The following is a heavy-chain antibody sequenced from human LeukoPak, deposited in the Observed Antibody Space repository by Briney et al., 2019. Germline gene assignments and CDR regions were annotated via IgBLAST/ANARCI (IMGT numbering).Heavy chain of an antibody. CDR2: IHYGGST. V-gene: IGHV4-59*08. J-gene: IGHJ2*01. D-gene: IGHD6-25*01. CDR3: ARRGQRLASYWYFDL. CDR1: GCSISSYY. Sequence: KPSETLSPTRTVFGCSISSYYWSLIRQPPGKGLEWIGYIHYGGSTNYNPSLKSRLTISVDTSKNQFSVKLSSVTAADTAVYYCARRGQRLASYWYFDLWGRGTLVAVSS.